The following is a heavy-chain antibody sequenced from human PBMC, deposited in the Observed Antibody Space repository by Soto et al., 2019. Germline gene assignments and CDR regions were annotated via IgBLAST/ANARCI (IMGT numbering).Heavy chain of an antibody. CDR2: IRSKAYGGTT. J-gene: IGHJ4*02. V-gene: IGHV3-49*03. CDR3: AKDRRAGGNSAFYFDF. Sequence: GGSLRLSCTASGFTFGDYAMSWFRQAPGKGLEWVGFIRSKAYGGTTEYAASVKGRFTISRDDSHNTLYLQVHSLTAEDTAVYYCAKDRRAGGNSAFYFDFWSQGAQVTVAS. D-gene: IGHD3-16*01. CDR1: GFTFGDYA.